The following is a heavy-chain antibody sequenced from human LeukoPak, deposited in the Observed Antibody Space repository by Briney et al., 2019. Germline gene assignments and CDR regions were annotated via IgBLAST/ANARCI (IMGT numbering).Heavy chain of an antibody. D-gene: IGHD6-19*01. J-gene: IGHJ6*03. Sequence: PGGSLRLSCAASGFTFIDAWMTWVRQAPGKGLEWVGRIKSKNAGGAADYAAPVKGRFTISRDDSESTLYLQMNSLQSGDTGVYYCIKGGGSDWYGSYYYMDVWGKGTTVTVSS. CDR2: IKSKNAGGAA. V-gene: IGHV3-15*01. CDR1: GFTFIDAW. CDR3: IKGGGSDWYGSYYYMDV.